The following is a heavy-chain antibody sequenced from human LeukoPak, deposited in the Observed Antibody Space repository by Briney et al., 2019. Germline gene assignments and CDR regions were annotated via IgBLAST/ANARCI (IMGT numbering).Heavy chain of an antibody. CDR2: ISYDGSNK. Sequence: GGSLRLSCAASGLTFSSYGMHWVRQAPGKGLDWVAVISYDGSNKYYADSVKGRFTISRDNSKNTLFLQMNSLRAEDTAVYYCAKGSNRGVATIDYWGQGTLVPVS. D-gene: IGHD5-12*01. J-gene: IGHJ4*02. V-gene: IGHV3-30*18. CDR3: AKGSNRGVATIDY. CDR1: GLTFSSYG.